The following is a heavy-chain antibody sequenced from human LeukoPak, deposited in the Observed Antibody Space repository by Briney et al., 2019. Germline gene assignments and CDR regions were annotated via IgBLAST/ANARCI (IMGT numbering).Heavy chain of an antibody. Sequence: PGGSLRLSCAASVFTVSSNSMSWVRQASGKGLEWVSVIYSGGSTSYADAVRGRFTISRHNSENTLYLQMNSLRVEDTAVYYCARGGELSDFDYWGQGTLVTVSS. CDR3: ARGGELSDFDY. J-gene: IGHJ4*02. CDR1: VFTVSSNS. D-gene: IGHD3-16*02. V-gene: IGHV3-53*04. CDR2: IYSGGST.